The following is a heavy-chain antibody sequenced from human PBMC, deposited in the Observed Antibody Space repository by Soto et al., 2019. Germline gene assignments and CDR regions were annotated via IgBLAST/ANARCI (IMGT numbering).Heavy chain of an antibody. D-gene: IGHD1-26*01. CDR2: IIPIFGTA. Sequence: ASVKVSCKASGGTFSSYAISWVRQAPGQGLEWMGGIIPIFGTANYAQKFQGRVTITADESTSTAYMELSSLRSEDTAVYYCARDKYSGRYPRFYYYGMDVWGQGTTVTVSS. CDR3: ARDKYSGRYPRFYYYGMDV. V-gene: IGHV1-69*13. J-gene: IGHJ6*02. CDR1: GGTFSSYA.